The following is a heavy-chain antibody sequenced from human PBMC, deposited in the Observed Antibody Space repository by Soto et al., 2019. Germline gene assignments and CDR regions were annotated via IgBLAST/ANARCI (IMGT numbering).Heavy chain of an antibody. Sequence: AASVKVSCKASGYTFTSYYMHWVRQAPGQGLEWMGIINPSGGSTSYAQKFQGRVTMTRDTSTSTVYMELSSLRSEDTAVYYCARDHWWPRDFYGMDVWGQGTTVTVSS. CDR2: INPSGGST. CDR1: GYTFTSYY. V-gene: IGHV1-46*01. CDR3: ARDHWWPRDFYGMDV. J-gene: IGHJ6*02. D-gene: IGHD2-8*02.